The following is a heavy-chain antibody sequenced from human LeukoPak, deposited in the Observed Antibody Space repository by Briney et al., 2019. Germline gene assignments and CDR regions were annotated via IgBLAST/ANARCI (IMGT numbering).Heavy chain of an antibody. CDR2: ISYDGSNK. V-gene: IGHV3-30-3*01. J-gene: IGHJ4*02. CDR1: GFAFSSYA. Sequence: GGSLRLSCAASGFAFSSYAMHWVRQAPGKGLEWVAVISYDGSNKYYADSAKGRFTISRDNSKNTLYLQMNSLRAEDTAVYYCAAQWLVQGYWGQGTLVTVSS. D-gene: IGHD6-19*01. CDR3: AAQWLVQGY.